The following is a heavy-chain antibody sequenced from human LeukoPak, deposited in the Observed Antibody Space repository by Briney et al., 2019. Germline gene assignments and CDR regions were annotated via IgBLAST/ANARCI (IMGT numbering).Heavy chain of an antibody. CDR3: ARVSVYGSGSYHGIYYFDY. V-gene: IGHV4-61*02. J-gene: IGHJ4*02. CDR1: GGSISSGSYY. CDR2: IYTSGST. Sequence: SETLSLTCTVSGGSISSGSYYWSWIRQPAGKGLEWIGRIYTSGSTNYNPSLKSRVTISVDTSKNQFSLKLSSVTAADTAVYYCARVSVYGSGSYHGIYYFDYWGQGTLVTVSS. D-gene: IGHD3-10*01.